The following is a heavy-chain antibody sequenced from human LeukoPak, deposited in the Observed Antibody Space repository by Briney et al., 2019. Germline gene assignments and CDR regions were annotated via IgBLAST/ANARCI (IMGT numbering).Heavy chain of an antibody. CDR1: GFTFSNYA. D-gene: IGHD3-10*02. J-gene: IGHJ4*02. V-gene: IGHV3-23*01. CDR3: AKSQLFGRPYYFDS. CDR2: ISDSGGNT. Sequence: GGSLRLSCAAPGFTFSNYAISWVRRAPGKGLEWVSDISDSGGNTYYADSVKGRFTISRDNSKNTLYLQMNSLRAEDTAVYYCAKSQLFGRPYYFDSWGQGTLVTVSS.